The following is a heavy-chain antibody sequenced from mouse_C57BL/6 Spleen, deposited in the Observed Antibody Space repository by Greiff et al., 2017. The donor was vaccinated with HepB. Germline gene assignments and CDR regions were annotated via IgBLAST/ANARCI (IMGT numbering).Heavy chain of an antibody. CDR2: IDPSDSET. V-gene: IGHV1-52*01. D-gene: IGHD2-2*01. Sequence: QVQLQQPGAELVRPGSSVKLSCKASGYTFTSYWMHWVKQRPIQGLEWIGNIDPSDSETNYNQKFKDKATLTVDKSSSTAYMQLSSLTSEDSAVYYGARGGYDVGYWYFDVWGTGTPVTVSS. CDR1: GYTFTSYW. J-gene: IGHJ1*03. CDR3: ARGGYDVGYWYFDV.